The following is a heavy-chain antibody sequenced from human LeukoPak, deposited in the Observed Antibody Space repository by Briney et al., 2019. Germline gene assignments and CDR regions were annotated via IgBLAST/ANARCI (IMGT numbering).Heavy chain of an antibody. J-gene: IGHJ4*02. CDR3: AKDHCSSTSCPFDC. Sequence: AGGSLRLSCAASGFTFSSYGMHWVRQAPGKGLEWVAVIWYDGSNKYYADSVKGRFTISRDNSKNTLYLQMNSLRAEDTAVYYCAKDHCSSTSCPFDCWGQGTLVTVSS. CDR2: IWYDGSNK. D-gene: IGHD2-2*01. V-gene: IGHV3-33*06. CDR1: GFTFSSYG.